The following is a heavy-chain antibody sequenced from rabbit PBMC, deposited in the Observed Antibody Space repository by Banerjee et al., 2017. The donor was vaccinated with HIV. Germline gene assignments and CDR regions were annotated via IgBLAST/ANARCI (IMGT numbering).Heavy chain of an antibody. J-gene: IGHJ4*01. CDR3: VRGASGSGYYSL. CDR1: GFDFSSYG. V-gene: IGHV1S47*01. Sequence: QDQLVESGGGLVQPGGSLKLSCKASGFDFSSYGMSWVRQAPGKGLEWIGYIDPVFGTTYYANWVNGRFTISSHNAQNTLYLQLHSLTAADTATYFCVRGASGSGYYSLWGPGTLVTVS. D-gene: IGHD1-1*01. CDR2: IDPVFGTT.